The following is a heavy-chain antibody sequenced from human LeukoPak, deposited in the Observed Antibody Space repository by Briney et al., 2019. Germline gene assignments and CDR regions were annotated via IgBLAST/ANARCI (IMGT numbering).Heavy chain of an antibody. D-gene: IGHD5-24*01. Sequence: SWVRQAPGKGLEWVGFMRSGETPQYAASVSGRFIISRDDSNRVAHLQMSSLKTEDTALYYCARSRDGYNFAFDYWGRGTLVTVSS. V-gene: IGHV3-49*02. J-gene: IGHJ4*02. CDR2: MRSGETP. CDR3: ARSRDGYNFAFDY.